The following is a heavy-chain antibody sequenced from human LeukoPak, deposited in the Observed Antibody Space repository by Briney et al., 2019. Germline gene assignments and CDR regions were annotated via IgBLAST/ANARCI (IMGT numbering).Heavy chain of an antibody. CDR3: ARDVDTTKVDY. Sequence: GGSLRLSCAASGFAFSNYWMSWVRQAPGKGLEWVANIKQDESEKYYVDSVKGRCTISRDNAKNSLYLQMNSLRAEDTAVYYCARDVDTTKVDYWGQGTLVTVSS. D-gene: IGHD5-18*01. V-gene: IGHV3-7*04. CDR2: IKQDESEK. CDR1: GFAFSNYW. J-gene: IGHJ4*02.